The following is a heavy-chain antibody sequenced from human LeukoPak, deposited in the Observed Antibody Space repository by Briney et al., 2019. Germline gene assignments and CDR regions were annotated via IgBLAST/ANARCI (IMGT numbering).Heavy chain of an antibody. J-gene: IGHJ6*03. CDR1: GYTFTGYY. D-gene: IGHD2-2*01. CDR3: ARGXXSXTSXSYYYYYYMDV. CDR2: INPNSGGT. V-gene: IGHV1-2*02. Sequence: ASVTVSCKASGYTFTGYYMHWVRQAPGQGIEWMGWINPNSGGTNYAQKFQGRVTMTRDTSISTAYMELSRLRSDDTAVDYCARGXXSXTSXSYYYYYYMDVWGKGTTVTVSS.